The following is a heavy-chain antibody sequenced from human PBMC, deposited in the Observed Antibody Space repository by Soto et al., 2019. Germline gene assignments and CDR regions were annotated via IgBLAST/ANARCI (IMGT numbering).Heavy chain of an antibody. CDR3: ARHRTDCSSTSCYPYYYYYMDV. J-gene: IGHJ6*03. Sequence: PGESLKISCKGSGYSFTSYWIGWVRQMPGKGLEWMGIIYPGDSDTRYSPSFQGQVTISADKSISTAYLQWSSLKASDTAMYYCARHRTDCSSTSCYPYYYYYMDVWGKGTTVTVSS. CDR1: GYSFTSYW. V-gene: IGHV5-51*01. CDR2: IYPGDSDT. D-gene: IGHD2-2*01.